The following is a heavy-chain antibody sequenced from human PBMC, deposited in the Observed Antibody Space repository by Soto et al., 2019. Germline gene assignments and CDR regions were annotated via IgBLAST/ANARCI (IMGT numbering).Heavy chain of an antibody. D-gene: IGHD1-26*01. CDR2: ISAYNGNT. V-gene: IGHV1-18*04. CDR3: ASARRWVLLRYYFDY. J-gene: IGHJ4*02. CDR1: GYTFTSYG. Sequence: QVQLVQSGAEVKKPGASVKVSCKASGYTFTSYGISWVRQAPGQGLEWLGWISAYNGNTNYAQKLQGRGTMTTDPSTSTAYMELRSLRSDVKAVYYCASARRWVLLRYYFDYWGQGTLVTVSS.